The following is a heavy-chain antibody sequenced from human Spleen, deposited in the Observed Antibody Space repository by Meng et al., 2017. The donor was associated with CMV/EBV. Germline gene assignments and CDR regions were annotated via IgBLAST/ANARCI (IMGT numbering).Heavy chain of an antibody. Sequence: GESLKISCKGSGYSFTTYWIGWVRQMPGKGLEWMGIIYPGDSDIRYSPSFQGQVTISADKSISTAYLQWSSLMASDTAMYYCARYFSGTSFYYGMDVWGQGTTVTVSS. J-gene: IGHJ6*02. V-gene: IGHV5-51*01. CDR2: IYPGDSDI. CDR3: ARYFSGTSFYYGMDV. CDR1: GYSFTTYW. D-gene: IGHD3-10*01.